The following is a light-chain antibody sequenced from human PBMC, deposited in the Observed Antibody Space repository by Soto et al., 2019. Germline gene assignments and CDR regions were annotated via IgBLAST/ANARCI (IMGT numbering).Light chain of an antibody. J-gene: IGKJ2*01. CDR1: QSVGSRS. CDR2: DTS. Sequence: ETVLTQSPGTLYLSPGERATLSCRASQSVGSRSLAWYQQNPGQAPRLLIYDTSSRATGIPNRFSGRGSGDYSPCSSGSLDHEGFAEYHYQQEGNPPLAFGQGNKVEIK. CDR3: QQEGNPPLA. V-gene: IGKV3-20*01.